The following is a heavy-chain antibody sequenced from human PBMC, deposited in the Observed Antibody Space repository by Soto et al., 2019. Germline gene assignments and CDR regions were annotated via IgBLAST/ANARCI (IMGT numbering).Heavy chain of an antibody. Sequence: ASVKVSCKVSGYFLTALSIHWVRQAPGKGLEWMGGFDREDGETIYAQKFQGRVTMTEDTSTDSAYMELSSLTSEDTAIYYCAHGEGIVKSIVYFDSWGQGTLGTAPQ. CDR2: FDREDGET. CDR3: AHGEGIVKSIVYFDS. D-gene: IGHD1-26*01. V-gene: IGHV1-24*01. CDR1: GYFLTALS. J-gene: IGHJ4*02.